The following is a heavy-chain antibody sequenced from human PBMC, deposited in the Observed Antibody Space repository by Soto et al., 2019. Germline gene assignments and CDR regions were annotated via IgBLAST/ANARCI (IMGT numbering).Heavy chain of an antibody. J-gene: IGHJ6*02. D-gene: IGHD4-4*01. CDR3: ARGGTVTTNYYYYGMDV. V-gene: IGHV1-69*13. Sequence: GASVKVSCKASGGTFSSYAISWVRQAPGQGLEWMGGIIPIFGTANYAQKFQGRVTITADESTSTAYMELSSLRSEDTAVYYCARGGTVTTNYYYYGMDVWGQGTTVTVSS. CDR2: IIPIFGTA. CDR1: GGTFSSYA.